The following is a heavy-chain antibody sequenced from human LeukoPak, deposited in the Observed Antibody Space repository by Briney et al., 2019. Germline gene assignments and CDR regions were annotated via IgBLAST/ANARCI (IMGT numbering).Heavy chain of an antibody. CDR3: ARDLGPYYYDSSGYYPNFDY. Sequence: GASVKVSCKASGGTFSSYAISWVRQAPGQGLEWMGGIIPISGTANYAQKFQGRVTITTDESTSTAYMELSSLRSEDTAVYYCARDLGPYYYDSSGYYPNFDYWGQGTLVTVSS. D-gene: IGHD3-22*01. CDR2: IIPISGTA. V-gene: IGHV1-69*05. J-gene: IGHJ4*02. CDR1: GGTFSSYA.